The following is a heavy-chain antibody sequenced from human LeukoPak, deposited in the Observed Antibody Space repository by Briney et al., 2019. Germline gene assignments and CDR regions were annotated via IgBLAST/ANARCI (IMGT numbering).Heavy chain of an antibody. CDR3: AGGGTRITIVGVVINDFDY. Sequence: SQTLSLTCTVSGGSISSGDYYWSWIRQPPGKGLEWIGYIYHSGNTYYNPSLKSRLTISVDTPRNQFSLKLRSVTAADTAVYYCAGGGTRITIVGVVINDFDYWGQGTLVTVSS. J-gene: IGHJ4*02. CDR2: IYHSGNT. D-gene: IGHD3-3*01. CDR1: GGSISSGDYY. V-gene: IGHV4-30-4*08.